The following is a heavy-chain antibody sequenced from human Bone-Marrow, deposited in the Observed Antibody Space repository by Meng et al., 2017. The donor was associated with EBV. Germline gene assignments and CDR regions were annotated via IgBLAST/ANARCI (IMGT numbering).Heavy chain of an antibody. Sequence: QLPLQESGPGLVKPSETLSLICTFSGASNTTPNYYWGWIRQPPGKGLEWIGTFYSVTTTFYNPSLRSRLAISVDTSKNQFSLRLTSLTAADTAVYYCVRGYDYGDYVDYWGQGTLVTVSS. D-gene: IGHD4-17*01. J-gene: IGHJ4*02. CDR2: FYSVTTT. CDR1: GASNTTPNYY. V-gene: IGHV4-39*07. CDR3: VRGYDYGDYVDY.